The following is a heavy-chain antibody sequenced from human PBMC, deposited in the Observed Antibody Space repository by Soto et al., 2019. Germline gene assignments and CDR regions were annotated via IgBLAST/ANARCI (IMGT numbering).Heavy chain of an antibody. CDR2: TSGSGVST. Sequence: EVQLLESGGGLAQPGGSLRLSCSASGFTFDNYAMSWVRQAPGKGLEWVSGTSGSGVSTYYADSVKGRFTISRDNSKNTLFLQMNSLRAEDTAVYYCAKDPVQTTVTVFDHWGQGTLVTVSS. CDR1: GFTFDNYA. V-gene: IGHV3-23*01. D-gene: IGHD4-17*01. CDR3: AKDPVQTTVTVFDH. J-gene: IGHJ4*02.